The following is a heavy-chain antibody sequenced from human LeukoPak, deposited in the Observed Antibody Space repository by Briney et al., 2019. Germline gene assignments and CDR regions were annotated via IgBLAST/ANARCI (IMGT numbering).Heavy chain of an antibody. D-gene: IGHD3-22*01. CDR2: VSDSGGRT. V-gene: IGHV3-23*01. J-gene: IGHJ4*02. CDR1: GITLSNYG. Sequence: GGSLRLSCAVSGITLSNYGMSWVRQAPGKGLEWVAGVSDSGGRTNYADSVKGRFTISRDIAKNTLYLQMNSLRAEDTTVYFCAKRGVVIRVILVGFHKEAYYFDSWGQGALVTVSS. CDR3: AKRGVVIRVILVGFHKEAYYFDS.